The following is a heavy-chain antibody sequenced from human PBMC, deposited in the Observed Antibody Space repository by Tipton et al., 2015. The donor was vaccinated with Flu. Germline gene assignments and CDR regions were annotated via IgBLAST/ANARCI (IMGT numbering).Heavy chain of an antibody. J-gene: IGHJ5*01. D-gene: IGHD3-16*01. V-gene: IGHV4-59*04. CDR3: AKIKFGWVES. CDR2: IYYTGYP. Sequence: TLSLTCTVSGGSISSFYWGWIRQPPGRGLEWVGSIYYTGYPYYNPSLKSRLAMSIGTSKSQFSLRLTSMTAADTAVYYCAKIKFGWVESWAQGTLVTVSS. CDR1: GGSISSFY.